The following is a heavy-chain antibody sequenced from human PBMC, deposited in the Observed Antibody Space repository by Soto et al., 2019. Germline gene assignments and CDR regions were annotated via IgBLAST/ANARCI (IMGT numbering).Heavy chain of an antibody. CDR2: IYYSGST. J-gene: IGHJ4*02. D-gene: IGHD6-13*01. Sequence: SETLSLTCTVSGGSISSYYWSWIRQPPGKGLEWIGYIYYSGSTNYNPSLKSRVTISVDTSKNTLYLQMNSLRAEDTAVYYCAKDLRYSSSWYSYFDYWGQGTLVTVSS. CDR3: AKDLRYSSSWYSYFDY. V-gene: IGHV4-59*12. CDR1: GGSISSYY.